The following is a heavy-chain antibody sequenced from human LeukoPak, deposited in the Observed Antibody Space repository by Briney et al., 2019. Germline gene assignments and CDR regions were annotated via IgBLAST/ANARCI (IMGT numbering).Heavy chain of an antibody. Sequence: EASVKVSCKASGYTFTSYGISWVRQAPGQGLEWMGWISAYNGNTNYAQNLQGRVSMTTDTSTSTAYMELRSLRSDDTAVYYCARLLVRGIIDYWGQGTLVTVSS. CDR3: ARLLVRGIIDY. V-gene: IGHV1-18*01. D-gene: IGHD3-10*01. J-gene: IGHJ4*02. CDR2: ISAYNGNT. CDR1: GYTFTSYG.